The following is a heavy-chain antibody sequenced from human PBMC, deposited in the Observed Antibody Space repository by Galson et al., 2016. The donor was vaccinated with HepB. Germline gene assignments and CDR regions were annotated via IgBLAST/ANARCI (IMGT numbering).Heavy chain of an antibody. V-gene: IGHV4-39*02. J-gene: IGHJ6*02. CDR1: GGSISSIDYY. CDR2: VYYSGST. D-gene: IGHD6-6*01. CDR3: ARGLVYFDFGMDV. Sequence: SETLSLTCTVSGGSISSIDYYWDWIRQPPGKGLEWIGGVYYSGSTYYNPSLKSRVTISVDTSKNQFSLKLTSVTAADSAVYYCARGLVYFDFGMDVWGQGTTVTVSS.